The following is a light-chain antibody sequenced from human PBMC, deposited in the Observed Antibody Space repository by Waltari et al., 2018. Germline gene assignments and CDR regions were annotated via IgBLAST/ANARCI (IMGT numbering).Light chain of an antibody. Sequence: EVVLTQSPAILSLSPGERATLSCRPSQNIGYALTWYQQKPGQAPTLVIYDTFNRATGVPARFSGSGSGTDFTLTISSLEPEDSAVYYCQQRYSWPRTFGQGTKVEIK. J-gene: IGKJ1*01. V-gene: IGKV3-11*01. CDR3: QQRYSWPRT. CDR1: QNIGYA. CDR2: DTF.